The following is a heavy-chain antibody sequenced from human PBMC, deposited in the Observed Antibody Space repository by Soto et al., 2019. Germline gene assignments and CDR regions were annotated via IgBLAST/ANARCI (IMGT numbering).Heavy chain of an antibody. D-gene: IGHD3-10*01. J-gene: IGHJ5*02. CDR1: GFSFSTGGVG. Sequence: QITLKESGPPLVKPTQTLTLTCTSSGFSFSTGGVGVGWIRQPPGKAMEWLAFIYWDYDNYYNPSLKSRLTITKDATKNQVLVKMTNVDPVYTATYYCARGIYVVRGDSHWFDPWGQGTIVTVSS. V-gene: IGHV2-5*02. CDR3: ARGIYVVRGDSHWFDP. CDR2: IYWDYDN.